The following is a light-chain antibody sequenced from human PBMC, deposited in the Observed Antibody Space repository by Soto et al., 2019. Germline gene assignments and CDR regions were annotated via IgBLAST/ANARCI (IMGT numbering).Light chain of an antibody. CDR2: AAS. Sequence: ILMTQSPDTLSVSPGERGTISCRASQSISSNLAWYQQRPGQAPRLLIYAASTRATGVPARFSGSGSGTDFTLTISSLQSEDFAVYYCHQYNDWPWTLGQGTKVEIK. CDR1: QSISSN. V-gene: IGKV3-15*01. J-gene: IGKJ1*01. CDR3: HQYNDWPWT.